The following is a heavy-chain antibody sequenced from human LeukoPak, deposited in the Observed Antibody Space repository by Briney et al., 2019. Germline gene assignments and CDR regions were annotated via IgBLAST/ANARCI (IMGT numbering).Heavy chain of an antibody. CDR1: GFTFSSYW. D-gene: IGHD1-7*01. CDR2: IKQDGSEK. CDR3: ARDPRWDGTYYMDV. V-gene: IGHV3-7*01. J-gene: IGHJ6*03. Sequence: PGGSLRLSCAASGFTFSSYWMSWVRQAPGKGLEWVANIKQDGSEKYYVDSVKGRFTISRDNAKNSLYLQMNSLRAEDTAVYYCARDPRWDGTYYMDVWGEGTTVTVSS.